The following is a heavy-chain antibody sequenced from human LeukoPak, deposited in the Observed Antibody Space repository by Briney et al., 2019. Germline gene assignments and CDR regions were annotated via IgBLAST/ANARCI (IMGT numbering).Heavy chain of an antibody. V-gene: IGHV3-48*01. CDR1: GFNFRSYS. CDR2: ISSSGSAI. J-gene: IGHJ4*02. Sequence: GGSLRLSCAASGFNFRSYSMNWVRQAPGKGLEWLSFISSSGSAIYYADSVRGRFTISRDNAKNSLSLQMTSLRAEDTAVYFCARDFQPYFDTGGYPSHFAYWGQGALVTVSS. CDR3: ARDFQPYFDTGGYPSHFAY. D-gene: IGHD3-22*01.